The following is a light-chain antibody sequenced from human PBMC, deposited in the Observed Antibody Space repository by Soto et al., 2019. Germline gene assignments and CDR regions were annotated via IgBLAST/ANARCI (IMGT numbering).Light chain of an antibody. CDR1: QDISNY. Sequence: DIQMTQSPSSLSASVGDRVTITCQASQDISNYLNWYQQKPGKAPKLLIYDASNLETGVPSRCSGSGSGTDFTVTISSLQPEDIATYYCQQYDNRWTFGQGTKVEIK. CDR3: QQYDNRWT. CDR2: DAS. J-gene: IGKJ1*01. V-gene: IGKV1-33*01.